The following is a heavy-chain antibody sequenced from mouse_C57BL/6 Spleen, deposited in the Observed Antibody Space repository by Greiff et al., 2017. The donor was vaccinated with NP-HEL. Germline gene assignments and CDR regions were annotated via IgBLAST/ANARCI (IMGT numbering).Heavy chain of an antibody. CDR2: ISDGGSYT. D-gene: IGHD1-1*01. CDR1: GFTFSSYA. J-gene: IGHJ4*01. V-gene: IGHV5-4*01. CDR3: ARLRVDY. Sequence: EVQVVESGGGLVKPGGSLKLSCAASGFTFSSYAMSWVRQTPEKRLEWVATISDGGSYTYYPDNVKGRFTIYRDNAKNNLYLQMSHLKSEDTAMYYCARLRVDYWGQGTSGNVAS.